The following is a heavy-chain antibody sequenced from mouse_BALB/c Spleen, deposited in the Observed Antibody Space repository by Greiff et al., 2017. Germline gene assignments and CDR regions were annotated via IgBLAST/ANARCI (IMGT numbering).Heavy chain of an antibody. Sequence: EVHLVESGGGLVKPGGSLKLSCAASGFTFSDYYMYWVRQTPEKRLEWVATISDGGSYTYYPDSVKWRFTISRDNAKNNLYLQMSSLKSEDTAMYYCARAYGNYVTFAYWGQGTLVTVSA. CDR3: ARAYGNYVTFAY. CDR1: GFTFSDYY. D-gene: IGHD2-10*02. CDR2: ISDGGSYT. V-gene: IGHV5-4*02. J-gene: IGHJ3*01.